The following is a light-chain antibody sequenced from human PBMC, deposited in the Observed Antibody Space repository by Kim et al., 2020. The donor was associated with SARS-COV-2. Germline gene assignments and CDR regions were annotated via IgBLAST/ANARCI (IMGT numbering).Light chain of an antibody. J-gene: IGLJ2*01. CDR1: SSIIGSNT. V-gene: IGLV1-44*01. CDR2: NND. Sequence: GQRVTISFSGSSSIIGSNTVNWYQQLPGTAPQLLIYNNDQRPAGVPDRFSGSKSGTSASLAISGLQSEDEADYYCAAWDDSLIGQVFGGGTQLTVL. CDR3: AAWDDSLIGQV.